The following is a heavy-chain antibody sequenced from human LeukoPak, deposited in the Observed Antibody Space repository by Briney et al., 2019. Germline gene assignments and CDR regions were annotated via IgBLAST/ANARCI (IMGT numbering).Heavy chain of an antibody. CDR1: GFTFSSYE. CDR2: ISSSGSTI. CDR3: AKVGVRYYYDSSGYYFDY. J-gene: IGHJ4*02. V-gene: IGHV3-48*03. Sequence: GGSLRLSCAASGFTFSSYEMNWVRQAPGKGLEWVSYISSSGSTIYYADSVKGRFTISRDNSKNTLYLQMNSLRAEDTAVYYCAKVGVRYYYDSSGYYFDYWGQGTLVTVSS. D-gene: IGHD3-22*01.